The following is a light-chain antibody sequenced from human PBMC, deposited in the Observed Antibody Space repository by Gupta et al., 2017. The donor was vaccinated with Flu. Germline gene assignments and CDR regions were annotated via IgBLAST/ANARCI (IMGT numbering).Light chain of an antibody. CDR3: QSADSSGTYRGV. CDR1: ALPKQY. Sequence: SYELTQPPSVSVSPGQTARITCSGDALPKQYAYWYQQKPGQAPVLVIYKDSERPSGIPERFSGSSSGTTVTLTISGVQAEEEADYYCQSADSSGTYRGVFGGGTKLTVL. V-gene: IGLV3-25*02. CDR2: KDS. J-gene: IGLJ2*01.